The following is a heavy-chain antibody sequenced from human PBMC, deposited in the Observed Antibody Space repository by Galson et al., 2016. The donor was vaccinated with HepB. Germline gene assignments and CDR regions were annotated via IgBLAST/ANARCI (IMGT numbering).Heavy chain of an antibody. CDR3: AKDRRGPQAGTWYFEN. D-gene: IGHD3-10*01. J-gene: IGHJ4*02. CDR1: GFTFSSST. CDR2: IIASGDTY. V-gene: IGHV3-23*01. Sequence: SLRLSCAASGFTFSSSTVGWVRQAPGKAPEWVSSIIASGDTYHYVDSVKGRFTISRDNSKNTLYLQMNRLRVDDTGVYYCAKDRRGPQAGTWYFENWGQGTLITVSP.